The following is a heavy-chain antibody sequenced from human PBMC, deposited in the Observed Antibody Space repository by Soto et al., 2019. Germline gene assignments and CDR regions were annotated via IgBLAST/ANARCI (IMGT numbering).Heavy chain of an antibody. CDR1: GGSISGYY. J-gene: IGHJ4*02. Sequence: SETLSLTCTISGGSISGYYWSWIRQPPGKGLEWIGYIYYSGTTTNYNPSLKSRVTLSVDTSKNQFSLKLSSVTAADTAVYYCARLGGSYAVPHFDYWGQGTLVTGLL. V-gene: IGHV4-59*08. CDR3: ARLGGSYAVPHFDY. D-gene: IGHD1-26*01. CDR2: IYYSGTTT.